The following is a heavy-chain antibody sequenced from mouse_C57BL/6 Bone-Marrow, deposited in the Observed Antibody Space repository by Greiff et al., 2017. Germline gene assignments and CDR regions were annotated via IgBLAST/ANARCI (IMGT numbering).Heavy chain of an antibody. CDR2: ISYSGST. J-gene: IGHJ1*03. CDR3: ARSRGYYTGDFDV. Sequence: EVKLQESGPGLAKPSQTLSLTCSVTGYSITSDYWNWIRNFPGNKLEYMGYISYSGSTYYNPSLKSRISITSDTSKNQYYLQLKSVTTEDTATDYCARSRGYYTGDFDVWGTGTTVTVSS. D-gene: IGHD2-3*01. V-gene: IGHV3-8*01. CDR1: GYSITSDY.